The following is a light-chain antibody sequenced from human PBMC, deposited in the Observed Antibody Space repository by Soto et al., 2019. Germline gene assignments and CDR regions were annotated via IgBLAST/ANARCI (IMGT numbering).Light chain of an antibody. Sequence: QSALTQPASVSGSPGQSITISCTGTNSDVGAYSYVSWYQQYPGKAPKLLIYDVGARPSGISDRFSGSKSGNTASLTVSGLQAEDEADYYCSSYAGSNNPYVFGTGTKLTVL. J-gene: IGLJ1*01. V-gene: IGLV2-14*03. CDR1: NSDVGAYSY. CDR3: SSYAGSNNPYV. CDR2: DVG.